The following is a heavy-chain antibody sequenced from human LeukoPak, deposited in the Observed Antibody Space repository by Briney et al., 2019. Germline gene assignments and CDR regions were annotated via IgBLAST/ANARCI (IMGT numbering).Heavy chain of an antibody. Sequence: PSETLSLTCTVSGGSISSYYWTWIRQPPGKGLEWIGFIYYSGSTNYNPSLRSRVTISVDTSKNQFSLKLSSVTAADTAVYYCARGDSSVIYWGQGTLVTVSS. D-gene: IGHD6-25*01. J-gene: IGHJ4*02. CDR2: IYYSGST. V-gene: IGHV4-59*12. CDR3: ARGDSSVIY. CDR1: GGSISSYY.